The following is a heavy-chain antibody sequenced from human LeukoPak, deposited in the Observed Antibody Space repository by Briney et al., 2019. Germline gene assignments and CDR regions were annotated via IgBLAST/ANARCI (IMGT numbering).Heavy chain of an antibody. CDR3: ARGDRNGWYFDD. Sequence: GGSLRLSCAASGFTFSTYSMNWVRQAPGKGLEWVSSISSSSSYIYYADSVKGRFSVSGDNAKNSLYLQMNSLRAEDTALYYCARGDRNGWYFDDWGQGTLVTVSS. D-gene: IGHD6-19*01. J-gene: IGHJ4*02. CDR2: ISSSSSYI. V-gene: IGHV3-21*04. CDR1: GFTFSTYS.